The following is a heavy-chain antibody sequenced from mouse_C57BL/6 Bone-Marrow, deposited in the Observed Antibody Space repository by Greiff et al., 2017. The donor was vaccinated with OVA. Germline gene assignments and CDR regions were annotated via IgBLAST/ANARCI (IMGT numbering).Heavy chain of an antibody. Sequence: QVQLQQPGAELVKPGASVKLSCKASGYTFTSYWMNWVKQRPGQGLEWIGNINPSNGGTNYNEKFKSKATLTVDKSSSTSYMQLSSLTSEDSAVYYCSLYGRSFYYFDYWGQGTTLTVSS. V-gene: IGHV1-53*01. CDR2: INPSNGGT. CDR3: SLYGRSFYYFDY. J-gene: IGHJ2*01. D-gene: IGHD1-1*01. CDR1: GYTFTSYW.